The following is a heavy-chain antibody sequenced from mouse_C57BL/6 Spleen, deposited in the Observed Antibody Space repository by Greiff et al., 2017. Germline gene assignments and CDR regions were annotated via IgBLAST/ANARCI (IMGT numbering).Heavy chain of an antibody. CDR3: ARDYDYDGGWYFDV. V-gene: IGHV1-54*01. Sequence: VQLQESGAELVRPGTSVKVSCKASGYAFTHSLIAWVKQRPGQGLEWIGVINPGSGGTNYNEKFKGKATLTADNSSSTASMQLSSLTSEDSAVYFCARDYDYDGGWYFDVWGTGTTVTVSS. CDR1: GYAFTHSL. D-gene: IGHD2-4*01. CDR2: INPGSGGT. J-gene: IGHJ1*03.